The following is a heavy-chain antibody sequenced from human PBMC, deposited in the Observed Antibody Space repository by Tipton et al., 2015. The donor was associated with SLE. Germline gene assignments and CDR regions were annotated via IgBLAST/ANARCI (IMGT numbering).Heavy chain of an antibody. V-gene: IGHV4-38-2*01. D-gene: IGHD3-10*01. CDR3: TYGSGSFNWFDP. Sequence: TLSLTCAVSGYSISSGYYWGWIRQPPGKGLEWIGSIYHSGSTYYNPSLKSRVTISVDTSKNQFSLKLSSVTAADTAVYYCTYGSGSFNWFDPWGQGTLVTVSS. J-gene: IGHJ5*02. CDR2: IYHSGST. CDR1: GYSISSGYY.